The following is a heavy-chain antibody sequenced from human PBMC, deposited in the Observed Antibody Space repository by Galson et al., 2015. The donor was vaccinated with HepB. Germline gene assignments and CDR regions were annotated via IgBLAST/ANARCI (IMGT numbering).Heavy chain of an antibody. D-gene: IGHD2-21*02. CDR2: ISTSSTFI. J-gene: IGHJ3*02. CDR1: GFPFSIYI. Sequence: SLRLSCAASGFPFSIYIMNWVRQVPGKGLEWVSSISTSSTFIYYADSVQGRFTISRDNAKNSLYLEMNSLRDEDTAVYYCARRMTCGSDCWRAFDIGGQGTMVTVSS. V-gene: IGHV3-21*01. CDR3: ARRMTCGSDCWRAFDI.